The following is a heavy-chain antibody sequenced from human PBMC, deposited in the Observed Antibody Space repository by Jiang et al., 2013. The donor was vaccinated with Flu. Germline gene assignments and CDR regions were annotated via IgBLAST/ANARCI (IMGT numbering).Heavy chain of an antibody. CDR3: ARGWTDDSSGYYLLNWFDP. CDR2: IIPIFGTA. Sequence: SVKVSCKASGGTFSSYAISWVRQAPGQGLEWMGGIIPIFGTANYAQKFQGRVTITADKSTSTAYMELSSLRSEDTAVYYCARGWTDDSSGYYLLNWFDPWGRGTLVTVSS. CDR1: GGTFSSYA. V-gene: IGHV1-69*06. J-gene: IGHJ5*02. D-gene: IGHD3-22*01.